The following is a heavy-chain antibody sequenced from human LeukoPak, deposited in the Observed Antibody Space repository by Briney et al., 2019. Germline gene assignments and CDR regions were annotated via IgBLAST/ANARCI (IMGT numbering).Heavy chain of an antibody. J-gene: IGHJ6*02. CDR2: MNPNSGNT. CDR1: GYTFTSYD. V-gene: IGHV1-8*01. D-gene: IGHD6-19*01. Sequence: ASVKVSCKASGYTFTSYDINWVRQATGQGLEWMGWMNPNSGNTGYAQKFQGRVTMTRNTSISTAYMELSSLRSEDTAVYYCARGLLIGSGIAVAGSVDYYYGMDVWGQGTTVTVSS. CDR3: ARGLLIGSGIAVAGSVDYYYGMDV.